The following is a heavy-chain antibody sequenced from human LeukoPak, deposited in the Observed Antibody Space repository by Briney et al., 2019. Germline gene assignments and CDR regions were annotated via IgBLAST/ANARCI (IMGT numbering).Heavy chain of an antibody. CDR3: VRDNPRCCGVVPANIDDY. CDR2: ISHDSAII. V-gene: IGHV3-48*04. CDR1: GFTFRGDS. Sequence: GGSLRLSCAASGFTFRGDSMNWVRQAPGKGLEWISYISHDSAIIYYADSVRGRFTMSRDNAKNSLYLQMHSLRAEDTAVYYCVRDNPRCCGVVPANIDDYWGQGTLVTVSS. D-gene: IGHD2-15*01. J-gene: IGHJ4*02.